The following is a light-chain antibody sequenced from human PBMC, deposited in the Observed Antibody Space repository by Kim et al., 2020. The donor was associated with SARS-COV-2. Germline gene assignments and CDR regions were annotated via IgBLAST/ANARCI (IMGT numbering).Light chain of an antibody. CDR3: QQCNSYSYT. V-gene: IGKV1-5*01. Sequence: DIQMTQSPSTLSASVGDRVTITCRASQSISSWLAWYQQKPGKAPKLLIYDASSLESGVPSRFSGSGSGTEFTLTISSLQHDDFATYYCQQCNSYSYTFGQGTKLEI. J-gene: IGKJ2*01. CDR2: DAS. CDR1: QSISSW.